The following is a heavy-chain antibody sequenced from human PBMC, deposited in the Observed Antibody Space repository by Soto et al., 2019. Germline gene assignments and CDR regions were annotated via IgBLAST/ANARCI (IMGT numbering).Heavy chain of an antibody. Sequence: EVQLVESGGGLVQPGGSLKLSCAASGFTLSGFDIHWVRQASGEGLEWVGRIKTKVESYATELAASVKGRFTITRDDPKNTEYLEMNSLKTEDTAVYYCTRRYCSGGGCYSDFDYWGQGTLVTVSS. CDR1: GFTLSGFD. V-gene: IGHV3-73*01. CDR3: TRRYCSGGGCYSDFDY. D-gene: IGHD2-15*01. J-gene: IGHJ4*02. CDR2: IKTKVESYAT.